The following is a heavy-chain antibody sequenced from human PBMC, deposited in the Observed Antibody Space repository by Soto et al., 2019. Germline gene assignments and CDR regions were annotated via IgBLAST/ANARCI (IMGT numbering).Heavy chain of an antibody. Sequence: EVQLVESGGDLVQPGGSLRLSCAASGFSVSSKYMSWVRQAPGKGLEWVSLIQSGGTTYYAGSVKGRFTISRDYSENTLFLQMXXXXXXXXXXXXXXXXXXXXXXXRYYGVPMDVWGKGTTVTVSA. CDR2: IQSGGTT. CDR1: GFSVSSKY. J-gene: IGHJ6*04. D-gene: IGHD4-17*01. V-gene: IGHV3-66*01. CDR3: XXXXXXXXXXRYYGVPMDV.